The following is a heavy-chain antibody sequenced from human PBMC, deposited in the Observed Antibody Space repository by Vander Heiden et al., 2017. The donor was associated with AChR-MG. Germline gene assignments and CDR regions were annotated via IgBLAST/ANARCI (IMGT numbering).Heavy chain of an antibody. CDR2: IYHSGST. D-gene: IGHD6-13*01. CDR3: ASSSSSWYYGWFDP. Sequence: QVQLQESGPGLVKPSETLSLTCAVSGYSISSGYYWGWIRQPPGKGLEWIGSIYHSGSTYYNPSLKSRVTISVDTSKNQFSLKLSSVTAADTAVYYCASSSSSWYYGWFDPWGQGTQVTLSS. V-gene: IGHV4-38-2*01. CDR1: GYSISSGYY. J-gene: IGHJ5*02.